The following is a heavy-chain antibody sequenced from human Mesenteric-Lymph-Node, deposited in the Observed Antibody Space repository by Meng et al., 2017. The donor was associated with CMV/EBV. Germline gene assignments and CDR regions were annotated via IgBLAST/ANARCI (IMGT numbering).Heavy chain of an antibody. D-gene: IGHD3-22*01. CDR3: ARDEGYYDSSGYYSSYYYGMDV. Sequence: GESLKISCAGSGFTFSDYSMNWVRQAPGKGLEWLSYISSRSTSIFYSDSVKGRFTISRDNAKNSLFLQMNSLRAEDTAVYYCARDEGYYDSSGYYSSYYYGMDVWGQGTAVTVSS. J-gene: IGHJ6*02. CDR1: GFTFSDYS. V-gene: IGHV3-48*04. CDR2: ISSRSTSI.